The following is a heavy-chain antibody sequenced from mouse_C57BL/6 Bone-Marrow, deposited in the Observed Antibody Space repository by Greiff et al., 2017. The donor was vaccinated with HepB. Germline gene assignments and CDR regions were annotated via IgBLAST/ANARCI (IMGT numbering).Heavy chain of an antibody. V-gene: IGHV1-87*01. CDR2: GQGLEWNG. Sequence: QVQLQQSGPELARPWASVKISCQAFYTFSRRVHFAIRDTNYWMQWVKQRPGQGLEWNGAIYPGNGDTSYNQKFKGKATLTADKSSSTAYMELRSLTSEDSAVYYCARGYGSSYWYFDVWGTGTTVTVSS. D-gene: IGHD1-1*01. J-gene: IGHJ1*03. CDR3: SEDSAVYYCARGYGSSYWYFDV. CDR1: YTFSRRVH.